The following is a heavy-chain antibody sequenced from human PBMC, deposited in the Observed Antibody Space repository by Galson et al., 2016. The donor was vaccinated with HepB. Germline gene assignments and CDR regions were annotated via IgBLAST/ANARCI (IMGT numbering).Heavy chain of an antibody. CDR2: IRKDGTEK. V-gene: IGHV3-7*01. CDR1: GFSFSTQW. Sequence: SLRLSCAVSGFSFSTQWMNWVRQAPGKGLEWVANIRKDGTEKNYVDSVKGRFAISRDNPKNTLYLQMSILRVEDTALYYCVRGIAKHMGGRFHYGMDGWGQGTTVIVSS. CDR3: VRGIAKHMGGRFHYGMDG. J-gene: IGHJ6*02. D-gene: IGHD6-13*01.